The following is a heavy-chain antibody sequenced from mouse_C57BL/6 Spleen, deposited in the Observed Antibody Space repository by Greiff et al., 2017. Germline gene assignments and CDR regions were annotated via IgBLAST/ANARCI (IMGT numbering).Heavy chain of an antibody. J-gene: IGHJ1*03. CDR2: IYWDDDK. V-gene: IGHV8-12*01. CDR3: ARRKGSYWYFDV. CDR1: GFSLSTSGMG. Sequence: QVTLKESGPGILQSSQTLSLTCSFSGFSLSTSGMGVSWIRQPSGKGLEWLAHIYWDDDKRYNPSLKSRLTISKDTSRNQVFLKITSVDTADTATYYCARRKGSYWYFDVWGTGTTVTVSS.